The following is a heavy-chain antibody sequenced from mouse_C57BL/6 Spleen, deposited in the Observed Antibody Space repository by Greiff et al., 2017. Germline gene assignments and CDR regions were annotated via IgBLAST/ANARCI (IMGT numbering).Heavy chain of an antibody. J-gene: IGHJ4*01. Sequence: EVQLVESGGGLVKPGGSLKLSCAASGFTFSSYAMSWVRQTPEKRLEWVATISDGGSYAYYPDNVKGRFTISRDNAKNNLYLQMSHLKSEDTAMYYCARDDGNAMDYWGQGTSVTVSS. D-gene: IGHD2-1*01. CDR1: GFTFSSYA. V-gene: IGHV5-4*01. CDR2: ISDGGSYA. CDR3: ARDDGNAMDY.